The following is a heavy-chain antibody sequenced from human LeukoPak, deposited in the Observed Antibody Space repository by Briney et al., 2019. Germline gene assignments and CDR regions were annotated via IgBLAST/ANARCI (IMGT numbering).Heavy chain of an antibody. Sequence: PGGSLRLSCVASGFTFSFYEMNWVRQAPGEGLEWVSHISNAGSTVHYADSVKGRFTISRDNARNSLYLQMSSLRAEDTAVYYCARFREGLIDYWGQGTLVTVSS. V-gene: IGHV3-48*03. J-gene: IGHJ4*02. CDR2: ISNAGSTV. CDR1: GFTFSFYE. CDR3: ARFREGLIDY.